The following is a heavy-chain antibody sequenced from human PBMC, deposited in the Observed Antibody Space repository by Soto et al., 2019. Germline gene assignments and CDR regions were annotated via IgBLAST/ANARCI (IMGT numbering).Heavy chain of an antibody. CDR1: GFTFSNAW. J-gene: IGHJ6*02. Sequence: EVQLVESGGGLVKPGGSLRLSCAASGFTFSNAWMNWVRQAPGKGLEWVGRIKSKTDGGTTDYAAPVKGRFTISRDDSKNTLYLQMNSLKTDDTDVYYCTTASWLRGGVAGFYYYYYGMDVWGQGTTVTVSS. CDR3: TTASWLRGGVAGFYYYYYGMDV. V-gene: IGHV3-15*07. D-gene: IGHD3-22*01. CDR2: IKSKTDGGTT.